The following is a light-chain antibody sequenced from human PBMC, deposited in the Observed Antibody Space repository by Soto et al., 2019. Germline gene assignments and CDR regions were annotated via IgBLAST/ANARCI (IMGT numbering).Light chain of an antibody. V-gene: IGLV2-14*01. Sequence: QSALTQPASVSGSPGQSITISCTGTSSDVGGYNHVSWYQHSPGKAPKLILFAVSDRPSGVSHRFSGSKSGNTASLTISGLQADDEAYYYCCSYTSLSTLVFGGGTQLTVL. CDR1: SSDVGGYNH. J-gene: IGLJ7*01. CDR2: AVS. CDR3: CSYTSLSTLV.